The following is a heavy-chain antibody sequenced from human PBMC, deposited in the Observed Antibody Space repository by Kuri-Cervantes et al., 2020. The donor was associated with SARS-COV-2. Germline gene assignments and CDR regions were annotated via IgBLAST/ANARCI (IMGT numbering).Heavy chain of an antibody. CDR1: GLIFSRYG. CDR3: AKEGSSGWYGGD. V-gene: IGHV3-30*18. Sequence: GGSLRLSCEASGLIFSRYGMHWVRQAPGKGLEGVAAIGYDGSRKHYSDSLKGRFTISRDNSQNTVYLQMSTLRDDDTAVYYCAKEGSSGWYGGDWGQGALVTVSS. CDR2: IGYDGSRK. J-gene: IGHJ4*02. D-gene: IGHD6-19*01.